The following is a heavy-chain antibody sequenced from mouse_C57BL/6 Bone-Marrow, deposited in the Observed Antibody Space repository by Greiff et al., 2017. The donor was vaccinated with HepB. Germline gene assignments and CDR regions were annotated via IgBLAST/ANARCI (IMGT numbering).Heavy chain of an antibody. V-gene: IGHV1-82*01. Sequence: QVQLQQSGPELVKPGASVKISCKASGSAFSSSWMNWVKQRPGKGLEWIGRIYPGDGDTNYNGKFKGKATLTADKSSSTAYMQLSSLTSEDSAVYFCARQVLRHCAFAYWCQGILVPVSP. CDR1: GSAFSSSW. CDR2: IYPGDGDT. D-gene: IGHD2-14*01. J-gene: IGHJ3*01. CDR3: ARQVLRHCAFAY.